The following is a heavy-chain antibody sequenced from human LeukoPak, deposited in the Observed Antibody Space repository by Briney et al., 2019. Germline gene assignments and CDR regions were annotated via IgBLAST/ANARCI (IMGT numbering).Heavy chain of an antibody. Sequence: SSVKVSCKASGYTFTNYAVNWVRQAPAQGREWMGWINTNTGNQTYAQGFTGRLVFSLDTPVSTAYLQISSLEAEDTAVYYCARERGNRDTFDIWGQGTMVTVSS. CDR1: GYTFTNYA. V-gene: IGHV7-4-1*02. CDR2: INTNTGNQ. J-gene: IGHJ3*02. D-gene: IGHD1-26*01. CDR3: ARERGNRDTFDI.